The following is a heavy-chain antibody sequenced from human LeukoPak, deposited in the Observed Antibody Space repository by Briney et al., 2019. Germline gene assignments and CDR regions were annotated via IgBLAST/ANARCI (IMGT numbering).Heavy chain of an antibody. CDR3: AKGGTYYYDSSGYPRWFDP. J-gene: IGHJ5*02. D-gene: IGHD3-22*01. CDR2: ISGSGGST. CDR1: GFTFSSYA. Sequence: GGSLRLSCAASGFTFSSYAMSWVRQAPGKGLEWVAAISGSGGSTYYAVSVKGRFTISRDNSKNTLYLQMNSLRAEDTAVYYCAKGGTYYYDSSGYPRWFDPWGQGTLVTVSS. V-gene: IGHV3-23*01.